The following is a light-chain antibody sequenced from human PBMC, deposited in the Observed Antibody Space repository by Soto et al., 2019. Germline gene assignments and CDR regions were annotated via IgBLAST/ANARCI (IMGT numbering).Light chain of an antibody. V-gene: IGLV2-14*01. Sequence: QAASMSGSPGQSITISCTGTGSNVGGYNYVSWYQQHPGKAPKLMIYEVTNRPSGVSHRFSGSNSGNTASLTISGLQPEDEADYYCSSFTSSSTLPYVFGTGTKVTVL. CDR3: SSFTSSSTLPYV. CDR1: GSNVGGYNY. J-gene: IGLJ1*01. CDR2: EVT.